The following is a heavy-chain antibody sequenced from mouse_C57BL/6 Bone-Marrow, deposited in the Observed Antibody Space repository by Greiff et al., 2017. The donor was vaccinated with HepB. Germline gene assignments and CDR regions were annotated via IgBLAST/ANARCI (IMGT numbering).Heavy chain of an antibody. CDR3: ASGVRYVGAMDY. CDR2: ISYDGSN. Sequence: EVQRVESGPGLVKPSQSLSLTCSVTGYSITSGYYWNWIRQFPGNKLEWMGYISYDGSNNYNPSLKNRISITRDTSKNQFFLKLNSVTTEDTATYYCASGVRYVGAMDYWGQGTSVTVSS. CDR1: GYSITSGYY. J-gene: IGHJ4*01. V-gene: IGHV3-6*01.